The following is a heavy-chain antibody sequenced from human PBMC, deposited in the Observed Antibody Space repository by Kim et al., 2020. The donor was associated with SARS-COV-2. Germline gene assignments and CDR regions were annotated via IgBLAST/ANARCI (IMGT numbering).Heavy chain of an antibody. J-gene: IGHJ4*02. CDR2: INSDGSST. CDR3: ARDLNRYYYDSSGPSHYFDY. D-gene: IGHD3-22*01. Sequence: GGSLRLSCAASGFTFSSYWMHWARQAPGKGLVWVSRINSDGSSTSYADSVKGRFTISRDNAKNTLYLQMNSLRAEDTAVYYCARDLNRYYYDSSGPSHYFDYWGQGTLVTVSS. V-gene: IGHV3-74*01. CDR1: GFTFSSYW.